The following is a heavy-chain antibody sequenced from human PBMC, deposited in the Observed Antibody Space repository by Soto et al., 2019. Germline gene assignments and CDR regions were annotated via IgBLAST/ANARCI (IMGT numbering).Heavy chain of an antibody. D-gene: IGHD3-10*01. CDR1: GGSISSYY. Sequence: QVQLQESGPGLVKPSETLSLTCTVSGGSISSYYWSWNRQPPGKGLEWIGYIYYSGSTNYNPSLKSRVTISVDTSKNQFSLKLSSVTAADTAVYYCARLWGWFGDYWGQGTLVTVSS. CDR2: IYYSGST. J-gene: IGHJ4*02. V-gene: IGHV4-59*08. CDR3: ARLWGWFGDY.